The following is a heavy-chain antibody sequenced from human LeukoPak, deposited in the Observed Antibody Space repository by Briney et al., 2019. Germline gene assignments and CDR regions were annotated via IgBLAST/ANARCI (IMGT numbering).Heavy chain of an antibody. CDR2: ISSSSSYI. J-gene: IGHJ4*02. V-gene: IGHV3-21*01. CDR1: GFTFSNAW. CDR3: ARDIAVADY. D-gene: IGHD6-19*01. Sequence: GGSLRLSCAASGFTFSNAWMSWVRQAPGKGLEWVSSISSSSSYIYYADSVKGRFTISRDNAKNSLYLQMNSLRAEDTAVYYCARDIAVADYWGQGTLVTVSS.